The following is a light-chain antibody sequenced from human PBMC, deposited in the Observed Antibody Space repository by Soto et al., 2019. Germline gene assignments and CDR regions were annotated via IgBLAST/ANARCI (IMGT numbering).Light chain of an antibody. V-gene: IGKV2-28*01. CDR1: QSLLHSNGNID. J-gene: IGKJ1*01. CDR2: LGS. CDR3: MQAIQAPRT. Sequence: DIVLSQSPLSLPVTPGEPASISCRSSQSLLHSNGNIDLDWYLQKPGQSPQLLIYLGSIRASGVPDRFSGSGSGTDFTLKITRVEADDVGVYYFMQAIQAPRTFGLGTKVEI.